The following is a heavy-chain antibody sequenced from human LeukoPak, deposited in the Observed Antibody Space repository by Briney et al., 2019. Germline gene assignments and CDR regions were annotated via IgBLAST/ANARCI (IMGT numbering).Heavy chain of an antibody. D-gene: IGHD3-3*01. CDR2: IYYSGST. CDR3: ARVWGYYDFWSGYYAPLHFDY. V-gene: IGHV4-59*01. J-gene: IGHJ4*02. CDR1: GGSFSGYY. Sequence: PSETLSLTCAVYGGSFSGYYWSWIRQPPGKGLEWIGYIYYSGSTNYNPSLKSRVTISVDTSKNQFSLKLSSVTAADTAVYYCARVWGYYDFWSGYYAPLHFDYWGQGTLVTVSS.